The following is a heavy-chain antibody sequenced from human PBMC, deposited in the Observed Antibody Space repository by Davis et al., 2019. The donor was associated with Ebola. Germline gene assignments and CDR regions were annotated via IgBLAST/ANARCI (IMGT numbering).Heavy chain of an antibody. D-gene: IGHD1-26*01. CDR1: GFTFSNFA. Sequence: GESLKISCVASGFTFSNFAFIWVRQTPGRGLEWVSTIVGSGKTFYADSVKGRFTISRDDSKSTLYLQMNSLRTEDTAMYYCARDLWLGAPDYLDSWGQGTLVTVSS. J-gene: IGHJ4*02. V-gene: IGHV3-23*01. CDR3: ARDLWLGAPDYLDS. CDR2: IVGSGKT.